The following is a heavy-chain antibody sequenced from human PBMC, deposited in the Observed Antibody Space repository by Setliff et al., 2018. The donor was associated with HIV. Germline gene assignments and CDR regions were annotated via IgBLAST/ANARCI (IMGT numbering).Heavy chain of an antibody. CDR2: IIPLFGTA. CDR1: GGTFSGHA. Sequence: SVKVSCKAAGGTFSGHAINWVRQAPGQGVEWMGEIIPLFGTAHYAQRFQGRVTITADHSTRTAYMELSRLKSADTAVYYCARAPAHEHATGWYSSSNRFDPWGQGTLVTVSS. V-gene: IGHV1-69*13. D-gene: IGHD1-26*01. J-gene: IGHJ5*02. CDR3: ARAPAHEHATGWYSSSNRFDP.